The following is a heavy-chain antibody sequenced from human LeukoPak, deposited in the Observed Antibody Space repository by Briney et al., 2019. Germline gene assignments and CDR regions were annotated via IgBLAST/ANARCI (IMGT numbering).Heavy chain of an antibody. J-gene: IGHJ6*03. D-gene: IGHD2-2*01. CDR1: GYSLTNYW. V-gene: IGHV5-51*01. Sequence: GESLKISCKGSGYSLTNYWFGWVRQMPGKGLEWMGIIYPGDSDTRYSPSFQRQVTISADKSISTAYLQWSSLKASDTAMYYCARSIGYCSSTSCYVGRGYYYYYMDVWGKGTTVTVSS. CDR3: ARSIGYCSSTSCYVGRGYYYYYMDV. CDR2: IYPGDSDT.